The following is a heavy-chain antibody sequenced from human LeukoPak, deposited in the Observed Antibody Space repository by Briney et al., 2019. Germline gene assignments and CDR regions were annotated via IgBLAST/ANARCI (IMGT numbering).Heavy chain of an antibody. J-gene: IGHJ5*02. CDR3: ARGGGPTDIVVVPAAHWFDP. V-gene: IGHV1-69*13. CDR2: IIPIFGTA. D-gene: IGHD2-2*01. Sequence: ASVKVSCKASGGTFSSYAISWVRQAPGQGLEWMGGIIPIFGTANYAQKFQGRVTITADESTSTAYMELSSLRSEDTAVYYCARGGGPTDIVVVPAAHWFDPWGQGTLVTVSS. CDR1: GGTFSSYA.